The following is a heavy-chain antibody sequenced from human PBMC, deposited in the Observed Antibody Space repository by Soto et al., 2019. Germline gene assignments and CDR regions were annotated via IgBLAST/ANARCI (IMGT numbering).Heavy chain of an antibody. Sequence: QVQLRESGPGLVRPSETLSLICNVSGSITSDFWTWIRQPAGKGLEWIGRIYISGRTNYNPSLRSRVTMSIDTSRSQCSLRLSSVTAADTAIYFCAREGVMGGTLLYWGPGTLVTVSS. V-gene: IGHV4-4*07. CDR3: AREGVMGGTLLY. CDR1: GSITSDF. CDR2: IYISGRT. J-gene: IGHJ4*02. D-gene: IGHD3-16*01.